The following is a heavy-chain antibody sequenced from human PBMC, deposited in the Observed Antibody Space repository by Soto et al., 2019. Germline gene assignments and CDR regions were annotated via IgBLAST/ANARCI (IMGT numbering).Heavy chain of an antibody. Sequence: QVQLVQSGAEVKKPGSSVKVSCKASGDTFSSYAISWVRQAPGQGLEWMGGIIPIFGTANYAQKFQGRVTSTADESTSTAYMELSSLRSEDTAVYYCARDGSGYRSRFSPMDVWGQGTPVTVSS. CDR2: IIPIFGTA. D-gene: IGHD3-22*01. CDR1: GDTFSSYA. J-gene: IGHJ6*02. CDR3: ARDGSGYRSRFSPMDV. V-gene: IGHV1-69*01.